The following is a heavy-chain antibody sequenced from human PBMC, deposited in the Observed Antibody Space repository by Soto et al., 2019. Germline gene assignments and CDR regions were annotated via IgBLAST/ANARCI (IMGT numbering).Heavy chain of an antibody. J-gene: IGHJ4*02. CDR1: GGSISSYY. CDR3: ASSDCSGGSCYSAYYFDY. Sequence: SETLSLTCTVSGGSISSYYWSWIRQPPGKGLEWIGYIYYSGSTNYNPSLKSRVTIPVGTSKNQFSLKLSSVTAADTAVYYCASSDCSGGSCYSAYYFDYWGQGTLVTVSS. CDR2: IYYSGST. D-gene: IGHD2-15*01. V-gene: IGHV4-59*01.